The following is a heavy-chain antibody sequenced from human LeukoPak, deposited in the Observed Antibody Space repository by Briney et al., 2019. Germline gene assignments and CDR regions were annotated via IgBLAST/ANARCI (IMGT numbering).Heavy chain of an antibody. CDR3: ARDRELGY. V-gene: IGHV4-59*01. J-gene: IGHJ4*02. Sequence: SETLSLTGSVSAGFISNYYWSWLRQPPGKGLEWIGYIYDRGESSDYNPSLKGRVTISVDTANNQFALMMTSVTSADTATYYCARDRELGYWGLGTLVTVSS. D-gene: IGHD3-3*02. CDR2: IYDRGESS. CDR1: AGFISNYY.